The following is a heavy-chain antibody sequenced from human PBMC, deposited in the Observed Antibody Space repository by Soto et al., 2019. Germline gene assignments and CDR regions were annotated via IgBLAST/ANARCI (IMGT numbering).Heavy chain of an antibody. D-gene: IGHD3-22*01. CDR1: GFPFSNYA. CDR2: LSGSGVST. J-gene: IGHJ4*02. V-gene: IGHV3-23*01. Sequence: GGSLRLSCVASGFPFSNYAMTWVRQAPGKGLEWVSALSGSGVSTYYADSVMGRFTISRDNSKNTVYLQMSSLRAEDTAVYYCAKIESRFFYDSTGYYPFDYWGQGTLVTVSS. CDR3: AKIESRFFYDSTGYYPFDY.